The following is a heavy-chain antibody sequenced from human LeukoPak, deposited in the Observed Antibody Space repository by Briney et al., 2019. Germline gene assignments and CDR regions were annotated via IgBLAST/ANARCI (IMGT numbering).Heavy chain of an antibody. D-gene: IGHD4/OR15-4a*01. J-gene: IGHJ4*02. CDR2: ITGSGGST. CDR1: GFTFSSYA. Sequence: HSGGSLRLSCAASGFTFSSYAMSWVRQAPGKGLEWVSTITGSGGSTYYADSVKGRFTISRDNSKNTLYLQMNSLRAEDTAVYYCANTYGASYFDYWGQGTLVTVSS. CDR3: ANTYGASYFDY. V-gene: IGHV3-23*01.